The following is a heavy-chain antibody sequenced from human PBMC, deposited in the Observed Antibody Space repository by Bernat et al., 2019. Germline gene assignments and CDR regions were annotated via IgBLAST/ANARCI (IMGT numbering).Heavy chain of an antibody. CDR1: GGSFSGYY. V-gene: IGHV4-34*01. J-gene: IGHJ4*02. CDR3: ASCGYSYVEN. CDR2: INHSGST. D-gene: IGHD5-18*01. Sequence: QVQLQQWGAGLLKPSETLSLTCAVYGGSFSGYYWSWIRQPPGKGLEWIGEINHSGSTNYNPSLKSRVTISVDTSKNQFSLKLSSVTAADTAVYYCASCGYSYVENWGQGTLVTVSS.